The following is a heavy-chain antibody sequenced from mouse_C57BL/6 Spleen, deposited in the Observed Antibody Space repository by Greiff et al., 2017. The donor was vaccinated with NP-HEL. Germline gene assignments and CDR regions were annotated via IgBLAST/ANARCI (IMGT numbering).Heavy chain of an antibody. CDR3: ARKTGTGWYFDV. J-gene: IGHJ1*03. CDR1: GFTFSDYG. CDR2: ISNLAYSI. D-gene: IGHD4-1*01. Sequence: DVKLVESGGGLVQPGGSLKLSCAASGFTFSDYGMAWVRQAPRKGPEWVAFISNLAYSIYYADTVTGRLTISRENAKNTLYLEMSSLRSEDTAMYYCARKTGTGWYFDVWGTGTTVTVSS. V-gene: IGHV5-15*01.